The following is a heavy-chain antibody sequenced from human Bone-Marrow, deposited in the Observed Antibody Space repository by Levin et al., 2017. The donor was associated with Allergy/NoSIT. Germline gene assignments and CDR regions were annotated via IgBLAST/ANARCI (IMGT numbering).Heavy chain of an antibody. CDR3: ARDRGGVRGVFGI. V-gene: IGHV4-31*03. J-gene: IGHJ3*02. Sequence: SQTLSLTCTVSGLSISSGGYYWSWIRQHPGKGLEWIGYIYYSGSTYYDPSLKSRVTISVDTSKNQFSLKLSSVTAADTAVYYCARDRGGVRGVFGIWGQGTLVTVSS. CDR1: GLSISSGGYY. CDR2: IYYSGST. D-gene: IGHD3-10*01.